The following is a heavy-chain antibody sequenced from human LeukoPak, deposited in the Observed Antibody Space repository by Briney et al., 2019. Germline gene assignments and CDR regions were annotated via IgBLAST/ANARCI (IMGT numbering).Heavy chain of an antibody. J-gene: IGHJ4*02. CDR1: GFSVGNRH. D-gene: IGHD1-26*01. Sequence: GGSLRLSCAASGFSVGNRHVSWVRQAPGKGLEWVSLIDSGSITYYADSVRGRFTISRDMSKNTAYLEMNSLRAEDTAVYFCATGEYNARYPAHCGGQGTVVAVSA. CDR3: ATGEYNARYPAHC. V-gene: IGHV3-53*01. CDR2: IDSGSIT.